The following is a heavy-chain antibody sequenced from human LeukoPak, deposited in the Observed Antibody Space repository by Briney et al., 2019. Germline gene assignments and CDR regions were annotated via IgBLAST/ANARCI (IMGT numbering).Heavy chain of an antibody. CDR1: GGSFSGYY. D-gene: IGHD3-16*02. Sequence: SETLSLTCAVYGGSFSGYYWSWLRQPPGKGLEWIGEINHSKSTNYNPSLKSRVTISVDTSKKQFALKLSPVTAAATAVYYCARGLSAVVYWGQGTLVTVSS. V-gene: IGHV4-34*01. CDR3: ARGLSAVVY. J-gene: IGHJ4*02. CDR2: INHSKST.